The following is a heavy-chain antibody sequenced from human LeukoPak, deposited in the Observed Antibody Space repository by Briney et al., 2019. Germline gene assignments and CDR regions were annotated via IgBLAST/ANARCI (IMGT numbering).Heavy chain of an antibody. V-gene: IGHV4-61*02. Sequence: SQTLSLIRTVSCGSISSGSYYWSWIRQPAGKGLEWIGRIYTRGSPNYNPSLKIRVTISVGPSKNQFSLKLSSVTAADTAVYYGAGGGDDGIVVVPAAGSGFDPWGQGTLVTVSS. CDR1: CGSISSGSYY. J-gene: IGHJ5*02. D-gene: IGHD2-2*01. CDR3: AGGGDDGIVVVPAAGSGFDP. CDR2: IYTRGSP.